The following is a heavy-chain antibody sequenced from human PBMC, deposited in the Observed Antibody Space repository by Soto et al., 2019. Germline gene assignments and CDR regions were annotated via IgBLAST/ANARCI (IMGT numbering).Heavy chain of an antibody. CDR2: IIPIFGTT. CDR3: ASRGEXXYYDTSGYG. J-gene: IGHJ1*01. V-gene: IGHV1-69*12. CDR1: GGTFSNYA. D-gene: IGHD3-22*01. Sequence: QVQLVQSGAEVKKPGSSVKVSCKASGGTFSNYALSWVRQAPGQGLEWMGDIIPIFGTTNNAQKFQGRVTITADEATSTAYMELSSLRSEDTAVYYCASRGEXXYYDTSGYGWGQGTLVTVSS.